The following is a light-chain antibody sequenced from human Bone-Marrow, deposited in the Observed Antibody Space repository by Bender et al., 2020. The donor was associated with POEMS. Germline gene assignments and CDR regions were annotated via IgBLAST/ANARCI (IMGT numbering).Light chain of an antibody. CDR2: EVA. CDR1: GSDVGGYKL. CDR3: SSYTTTTTLGI. Sequence: QSALTQPASVSGSPGQSITISCTGTGSDVGGYKLVSWYQHHPGKSPKLLIYEVANRPSGVSNRFSGSKSGNTASLTVSGLQAEDEADYYCSSYTTTTTLGIFGGGTKLTVL. J-gene: IGLJ2*01. V-gene: IGLV2-14*02.